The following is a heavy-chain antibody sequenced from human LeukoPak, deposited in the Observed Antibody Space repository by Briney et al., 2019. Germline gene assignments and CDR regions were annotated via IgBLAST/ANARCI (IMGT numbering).Heavy chain of an antibody. J-gene: IGHJ4*02. Sequence: PSETLSLTCTVSGGSISSSSYYWGWIRQPPGKGLEWIGSIYYSGSTYYNPSLKSRVTISVDTSKNQFSLKLSSVTAADTAVYYCARLKYFDWLLFDYWGQGTLVTVS. CDR2: IYYSGST. D-gene: IGHD3-9*01. CDR1: GGSISSSSYY. V-gene: IGHV4-39*01. CDR3: ARLKYFDWLLFDY.